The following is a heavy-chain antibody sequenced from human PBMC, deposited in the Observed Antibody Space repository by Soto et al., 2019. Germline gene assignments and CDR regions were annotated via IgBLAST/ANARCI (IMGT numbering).Heavy chain of an antibody. CDR3: AKEVSLGSTVDLGY. CDR1: VFTFTIFA. Sequence: PRGSLLVSCASSVFTFTIFAMSWVRQSPGKGLEWVSTISGSGGSTYYADAVKGRFTISRDNSMGTLYLQMKSLRVEDTAIYYCAKEVSLGSTVDLGYWGQGTMVTVSS. J-gene: IGHJ4*02. CDR2: ISGSGGST. D-gene: IGHD7-27*01. V-gene: IGHV3-23*01.